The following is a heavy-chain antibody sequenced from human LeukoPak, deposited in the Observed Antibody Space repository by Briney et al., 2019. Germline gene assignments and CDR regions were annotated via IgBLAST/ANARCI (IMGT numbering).Heavy chain of an antibody. CDR3: ARDKKSPTYSSGWSGDFQH. CDR1: GYTFTSYG. J-gene: IGHJ1*01. D-gene: IGHD6-19*01. V-gene: IGHV1-18*01. Sequence: ASVKVSCKASGYTFTSYGISWVRQAPGQGLEWMGWISAYNGNTNYAQKLQGRVTMTTDTSTSTAYMELRSLRSDDTAVYYCARDKKSPTYSSGWSGDFQHWGQGTLVTVSS. CDR2: ISAYNGNT.